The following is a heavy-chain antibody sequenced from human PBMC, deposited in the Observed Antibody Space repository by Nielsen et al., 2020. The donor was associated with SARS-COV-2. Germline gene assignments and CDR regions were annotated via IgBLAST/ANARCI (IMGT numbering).Heavy chain of an antibody. CDR3: ARGARCCYYYMDV. J-gene: IGHJ6*03. D-gene: IGHD2-15*01. CDR1: GYIFTSSW. V-gene: IGHV5-51*01. CDR2: IYPGDSDT. Sequence: KVSCKGSGYIFTSSWIGWVRQMPGKGLEWMGIIYPGDSDTRYSPSFQGQVTISADKSISTAYLQWSSLKASDTAMYYCARGARCCYYYMDVWGKGTTVTVSS.